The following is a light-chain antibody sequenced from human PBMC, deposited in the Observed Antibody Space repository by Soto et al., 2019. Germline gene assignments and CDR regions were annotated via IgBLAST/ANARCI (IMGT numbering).Light chain of an antibody. Sequence: EIVLTQSPGTLSLSPGERATLSCRASQSVSSSSYLAWYQQKPGQAPRLLIYGASSRATGIPDRFSGSGSATDFTLTLSRLEPEDVAVYYCRQYGSSPSYTFGQGTKLEIK. CDR1: QSVSSSSY. J-gene: IGKJ2*01. CDR3: RQYGSSPSYT. V-gene: IGKV3-20*01. CDR2: GAS.